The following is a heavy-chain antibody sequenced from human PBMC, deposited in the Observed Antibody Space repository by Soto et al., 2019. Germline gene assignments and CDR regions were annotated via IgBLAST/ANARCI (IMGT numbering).Heavy chain of an antibody. V-gene: IGHV4-39*01. D-gene: IGHD2-15*01. J-gene: IGHJ1*01. CDR1: GGSISSSSYY. Sequence: ASETLSLTCTVSGGSISSSSYYWGWIRHPPGKGLEWIGCIYYSGSTYYNPSLKSRVTISVDTSKSQFSLKLSSVTAADTAVYYCASGLGYWRGGGCYTKCFEHWGQGTLVTV. CDR3: ASGLGYWRGGGCYTKCFEH. CDR2: IYYSGST.